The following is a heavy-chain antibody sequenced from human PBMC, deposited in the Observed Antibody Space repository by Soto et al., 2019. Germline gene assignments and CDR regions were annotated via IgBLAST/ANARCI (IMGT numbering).Heavy chain of an antibody. CDR1: GYTFTSYG. CDR3: SINYYDSSGYYLNDWFDP. CDR2: ISAYNGNT. J-gene: IGHJ5*02. D-gene: IGHD3-22*01. V-gene: IGHV1-18*01. Sequence: ASVKVSCKASGYTFTSYGISWVRQAPGQGLEWMGWISAYNGNTNYAQKLQGRVTMTTDTSTSTAYMELGSLRSDDTAVYYCSINYYDSSGYYLNDWFDPWGQGTLVTVSS.